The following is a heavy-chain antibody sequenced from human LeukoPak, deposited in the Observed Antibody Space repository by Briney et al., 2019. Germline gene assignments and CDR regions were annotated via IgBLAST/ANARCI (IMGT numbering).Heavy chain of an antibody. CDR3: AKGYSSGWYPSFGY. D-gene: IGHD6-19*01. CDR2: ISGGGGST. J-gene: IGHJ4*02. V-gene: IGHV3-23*01. Sequence: LTGGSLRLSCAASGFTFSTYAMSWVRQAPGKGLQWVSAISGGGGSTFYADSVKGRFAISRDNSKNTLYLQMNSLRAEDTVVYYCAKGYSSGWYPSFGYWGQGTLVTVSS. CDR1: GFTFSTYA.